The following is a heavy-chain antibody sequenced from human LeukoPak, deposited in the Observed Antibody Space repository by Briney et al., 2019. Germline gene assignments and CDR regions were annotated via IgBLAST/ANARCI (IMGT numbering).Heavy chain of an antibody. CDR1: GFTFSNAW. D-gene: IGHD3-22*01. J-gene: IGHJ4*02. CDR2: IKSKTDGGTT. V-gene: IGHV3-15*01. Sequence: AGGSLRLSCAASGFTFSNAWMSWVRQAPGKGLEWVGRIKSKTDGGTTDYAAPVKGRFTISRDDSKNTLYLQMNSLKTEDTAVYYCAKYYYDSSGYYPLFDYWGQGTLVTVSS. CDR3: AKYYYDSSGYYPLFDY.